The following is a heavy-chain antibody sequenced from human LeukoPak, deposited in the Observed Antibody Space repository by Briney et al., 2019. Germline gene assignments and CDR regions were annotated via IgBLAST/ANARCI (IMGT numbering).Heavy chain of an antibody. CDR3: ARTYGQAEYSQH. Sequence: RPSETLCLTCTASGGSISSYYWSWIRQPPGKGLEWIGYIYYSGITNYNPSLKSRGTISLDTSKKQFSLKLSSVTAADAAVYYCARTYGQAEYSQHWGQGTLVTVSS. V-gene: IGHV4-59*01. CDR2: IYYSGIT. D-gene: IGHD3-10*01. J-gene: IGHJ1*01. CDR1: GGSISSYY.